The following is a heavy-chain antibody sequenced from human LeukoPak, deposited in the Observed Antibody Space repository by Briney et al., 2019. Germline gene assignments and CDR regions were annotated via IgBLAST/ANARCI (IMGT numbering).Heavy chain of an antibody. J-gene: IGHJ4*02. CDR1: GFTSSSYW. D-gene: IGHD2-2*01. CDR2: INSDGSST. V-gene: IGHV3-74*01. Sequence: GGSLRLSCAASGFTSSSYWMHWVRQAPGKGLVWVSRINSDGSSTTYADSVKGRFTFSRDNAKSTLYLQMNSLRAEDTAVYYCARGGVYCSSNSCYSGVFDYWGQGTLVTVSS. CDR3: ARGGVYCSSNSCYSGVFDY.